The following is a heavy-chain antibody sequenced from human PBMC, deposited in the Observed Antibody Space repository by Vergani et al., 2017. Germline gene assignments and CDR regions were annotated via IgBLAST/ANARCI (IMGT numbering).Heavy chain of an antibody. J-gene: IGHJ4*02. CDR1: GFTFSSYA. CDR3: VKDSSGSYTGPFDY. CDR2: ISSNGGST. V-gene: IGHV3-64D*06. Sequence: EVQLVESGGGLVQPGGSLRLSCSASGFTFSSYAMHWVRLAPGKGLEYVSAISSNGGSTYYADSVKGRFTISRDNSKNTLYLQMSSLRAEDTAVYYCVKDSSGSYTGPFDYWGQGTLVTVSS. D-gene: IGHD1-26*01.